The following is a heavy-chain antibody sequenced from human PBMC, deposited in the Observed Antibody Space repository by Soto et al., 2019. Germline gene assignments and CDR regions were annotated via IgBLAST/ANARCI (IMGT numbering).Heavy chain of an antibody. CDR2: ISYSGST. CDR1: GGSFSGGGYY. J-gene: IGHJ3*02. V-gene: IGHV4-31*03. Sequence: SETLSLTCTVSGGSFSGGGYYWSWIRQHPGKGLEWMGYISYSGSTKYKPSLQSRITISVDTSKNQFSLRLTSVTAADTAIYFCARTSIFGVVLNAFDIWGPGTLVTVSS. CDR3: ARTSIFGVVLNAFDI. D-gene: IGHD3-3*01.